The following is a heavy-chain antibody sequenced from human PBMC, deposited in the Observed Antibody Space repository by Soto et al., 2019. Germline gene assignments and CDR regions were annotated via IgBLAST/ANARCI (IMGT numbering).Heavy chain of an antibody. CDR3: AHVRQWDGAQSYGY. J-gene: IGHJ4*02. D-gene: IGHD1-26*01. CDR1: GFSLSDARMG. Sequence: QVTLKEXXPXLVKPTETLTLTCAVSGFSLSDARMGVSWIRQPPGKALEWLAHIFWNDEKSYSTSLKSRLTISNAPSKGQVVLTMTNMDPVDTATYFCAHVRQWDGAQSYGYWGRGTLVTVSS. CDR2: IFWNDEK. V-gene: IGHV2-26*01.